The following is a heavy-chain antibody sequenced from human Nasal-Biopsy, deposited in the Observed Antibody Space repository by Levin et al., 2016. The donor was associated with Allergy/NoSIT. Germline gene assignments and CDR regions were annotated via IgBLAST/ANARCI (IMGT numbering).Heavy chain of an antibody. CDR1: GFTLSNYW. D-gene: IGHD5-24*01. V-gene: IGHV3-7*03. CDR2: IQEDGSVT. Sequence: GGSLRLSCAASGFTLSNYWMTWVRQAPGKGLEWVANIQEDGSVTHYVDSVKGRFTISRDNAKNSLYLQMSSLRAEDTAVYYCSRDLTPYSDRDDSYYDAFDLWGQGTMVTVSS. J-gene: IGHJ3*01. CDR3: SRDLTPYSDRDDSYYDAFDL.